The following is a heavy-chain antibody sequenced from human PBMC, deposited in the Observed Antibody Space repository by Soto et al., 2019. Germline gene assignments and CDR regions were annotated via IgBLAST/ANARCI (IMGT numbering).Heavy chain of an antibody. CDR3: TRVSPDCSDGSCYPLN. Sequence: GGSLRLSCVGSGFTFRDYAISWFRQAPGKGLQWVSFIRSNIYDGTTEYVASVKDRFTISRDDSKTIAYLQMDSLKTEDAGVYYCTRVSPDCSDGSCYPLNWGQGTLVTVSS. CDR1: GFTFRDYA. J-gene: IGHJ4*02. CDR2: IRSNIYDGTT. V-gene: IGHV3-49*03. D-gene: IGHD2-15*01.